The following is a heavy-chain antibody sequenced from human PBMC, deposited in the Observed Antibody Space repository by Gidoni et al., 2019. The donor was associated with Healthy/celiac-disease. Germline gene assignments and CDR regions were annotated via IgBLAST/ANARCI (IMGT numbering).Heavy chain of an antibody. D-gene: IGHD2-2*01. CDR3: AKGDCSSTSCPRSLYYYYYYMDV. Sequence: QVQLVESGGGVAQPGRSLRLSCAASGFTFSSYGMHWVCQAPGKGLEWVAVISYDGSNKYYADSVKGRFTISRDNSKNTLYLQMNSLRAEDTAVYYCAKGDCSSTSCPRSLYYYYYYMDVWGKGTTVTVSS. V-gene: IGHV3-30*18. J-gene: IGHJ6*03. CDR2: ISYDGSNK. CDR1: GFTFSSYG.